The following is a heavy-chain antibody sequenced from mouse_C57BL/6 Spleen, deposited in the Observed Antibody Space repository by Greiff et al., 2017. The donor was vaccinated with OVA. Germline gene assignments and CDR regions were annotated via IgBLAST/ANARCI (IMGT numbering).Heavy chain of an antibody. CDR2: IHPNSGST. CDR1: GYTFTSYW. Sequence: VKLQQPGAELVKPGASVKLSCKASGYTFTSYWMHWVKQRPGQGLEWIGMIHPNSGSTNYNEKFKSKATLTVDKSSSTAYMQLSSLTSEDSAVYYCAKGDSNPTGFAYWGQGTLVTVSA. V-gene: IGHV1-64*01. CDR3: AKGDSNPTGFAY. D-gene: IGHD2-5*01. J-gene: IGHJ3*01.